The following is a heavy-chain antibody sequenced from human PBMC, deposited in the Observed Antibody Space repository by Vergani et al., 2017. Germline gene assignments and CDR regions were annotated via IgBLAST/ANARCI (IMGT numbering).Heavy chain of an antibody. Sequence: QVQLQESGPGLVKPSQTLSLTCTDSGGSISSGDYYWSWIRQPPGKGLEWIGYIYYSGSTYYNPSLKSRVTISVDTSKNQFSLKLSSVTAADTAVYYCARGRSSSGGYFDYWGQGTLVTVSS. D-gene: IGHD6-13*01. CDR3: ARGRSSSGGYFDY. J-gene: IGHJ4*02. CDR2: IYYSGST. CDR1: GGSISSGDYY. V-gene: IGHV4-30-4*08.